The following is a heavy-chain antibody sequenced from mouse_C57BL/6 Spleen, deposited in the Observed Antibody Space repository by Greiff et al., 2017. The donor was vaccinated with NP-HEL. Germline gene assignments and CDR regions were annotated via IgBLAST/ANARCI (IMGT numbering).Heavy chain of an antibody. V-gene: IGHV5-6*01. CDR1: GFTFSSYG. CDR3: ARHEAYYSVFDY. CDR2: ISSGGSYT. Sequence: EVQRVESGGDLVKPGGSLKLSYAASGFTFSSYGMSWVRQTPDKRLEWVATISSGGSYTYYPDSVKGRFTISRDNAKNTLYLQMSSLKSEDTAMYYCARHEAYYSVFDYWGQGTTLTVSS. J-gene: IGHJ2*01. D-gene: IGHD2-12*01.